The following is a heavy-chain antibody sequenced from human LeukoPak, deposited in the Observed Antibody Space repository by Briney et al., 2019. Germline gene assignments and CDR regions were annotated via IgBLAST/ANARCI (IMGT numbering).Heavy chain of an antibody. J-gene: IGHJ6*02. CDR1: GFTFSSYG. CDR3: ARDPHPDIVVVPAAGFLVGGYYYYGMDV. D-gene: IGHD2-2*01. CDR2: IWYDGSNK. V-gene: IGHV3-33*01. Sequence: GRSLRLSCAASGFTFSSYGMHWVRQAPGKGLEWVAVIWYDGSNKYYAGSVKGRFTISRDNSKNTLYLQMNSLRAEDTAVYYCARDPHPDIVVVPAAGFLVGGYYYYGMDVWGQGTTVTVSS.